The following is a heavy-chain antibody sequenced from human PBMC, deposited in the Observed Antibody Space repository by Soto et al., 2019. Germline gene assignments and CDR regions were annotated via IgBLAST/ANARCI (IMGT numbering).Heavy chain of an antibody. J-gene: IGHJ4*02. Sequence: QITLKESGPTLVKPTQTLTLTCTFSGFSLSSTRMAVGWIRQPPGKALEWLALIYWDDDKRYSPFLKSRLTITTDTSKTQVVLTMPNMDPVDTARYYCAHIVVAGLGYYFDYWGQGTLVTVSS. V-gene: IGHV2-5*02. CDR1: GFSLSSTRMA. CDR3: AHIVVAGLGYYFDY. CDR2: IYWDDDK. D-gene: IGHD6-19*01.